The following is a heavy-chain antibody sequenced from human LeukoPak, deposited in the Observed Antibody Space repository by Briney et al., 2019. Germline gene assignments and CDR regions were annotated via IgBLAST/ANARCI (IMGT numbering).Heavy chain of an antibody. J-gene: IGHJ5*02. CDR3: ARGRGYCSSTSCYRFDP. V-gene: IGHV4-34*01. D-gene: IGHD2-2*01. CDR1: GVSFSGYY. CDR2: INHSGST. Sequence: SETLSLTCAVYGVSFSGYYWSWLRQPPGKGLEWIGEINHSGSTNYNPSLKSRVTISVDTSKNQFSLKLSSVTAADTAVYYCARGRGYCSSTSCYRFDPWGQGTLVTVSS.